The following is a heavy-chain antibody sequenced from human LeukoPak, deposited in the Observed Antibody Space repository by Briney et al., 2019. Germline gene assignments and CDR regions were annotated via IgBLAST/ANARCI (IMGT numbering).Heavy chain of an antibody. D-gene: IGHD3-22*01. Sequence: PGGSLRLSCAASGFTFSDYWMNWVRQAPGKGLEWAANINHDGGEKYYVDSVKGRFTISRDNAKNSLYLQMNSLRAEDTAVYYCVWLFHNPTDYWGQGTLVTVSS. J-gene: IGHJ4*02. V-gene: IGHV3-7*01. CDR3: VWLFHNPTDY. CDR1: GFTFSDYW. CDR2: INHDGGEK.